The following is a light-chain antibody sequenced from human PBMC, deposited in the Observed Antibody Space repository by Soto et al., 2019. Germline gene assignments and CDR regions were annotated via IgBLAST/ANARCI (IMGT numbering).Light chain of an antibody. CDR2: AAS. CDR1: QSISSW. V-gene: IGKV1-39*01. CDR3: QQTYSIPIT. Sequence: DIQMTQSTSTLSASVGDRVTITCRASQSISSWLAWYRQKPGKAPKLLIYAASSLQSGVPSRFSGSGSGTDFTLAISSLHPEDFAFYYCQQTYSIPITFGQGTRLEIK. J-gene: IGKJ5*01.